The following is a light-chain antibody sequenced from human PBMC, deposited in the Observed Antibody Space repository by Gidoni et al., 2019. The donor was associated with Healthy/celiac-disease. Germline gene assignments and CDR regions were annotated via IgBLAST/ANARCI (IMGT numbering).Light chain of an antibody. CDR2: EVS. CDR3: SSYTSSSTAG. V-gene: IGLV2-14*01. Sequence: QSARTQPASVSGSPAQSITISCPGTSSDVGGYNYVSWYQQHPGKAPKLMIYEVSNRPSGVSNRFSGSKSGNTASLTISGLQAEDEADYYCSSYTSSSTAGFGGGTKLTVL. CDR1: SSDVGGYNY. J-gene: IGLJ2*01.